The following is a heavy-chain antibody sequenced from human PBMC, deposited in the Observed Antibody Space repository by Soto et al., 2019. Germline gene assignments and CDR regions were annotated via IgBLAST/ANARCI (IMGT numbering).Heavy chain of an antibody. V-gene: IGHV3-72*01. CDR2: IRRKANSYTT. D-gene: IGHD6-19*01. CDR3: AMLGGWSGGSSGMDV. Sequence: EVQLVESGGGLVQPGGSLRLSCAASGLIFSDYHMDWVRQAPGKGLEWVGRIRRKANSYTTEYAATVKGRFTISRDDSKNSQYLQMNSLKSEDTAVYYCAMLGGWSGGSSGMDVWGQGTTVTLSS. CDR1: GLIFSDYH. J-gene: IGHJ6*02.